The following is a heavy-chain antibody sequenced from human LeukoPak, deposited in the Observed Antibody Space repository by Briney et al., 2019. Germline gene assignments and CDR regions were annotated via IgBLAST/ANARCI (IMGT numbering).Heavy chain of an antibody. CDR2: ISAYNGNT. CDR3: ARDPWELLRAPFDY. CDR1: GYTFTSYG. D-gene: IGHD1-26*01. Sequence: GASVKVSCKASGYTFTSYGISWVRQAPGQGLEWTGWISAYNGNTNYAQKLQGRVTMTTDTSTSTAYMELRSLRSDDTAVYYCARDPWELLRAPFDYWGQGTLVTVSS. J-gene: IGHJ4*02. V-gene: IGHV1-18*01.